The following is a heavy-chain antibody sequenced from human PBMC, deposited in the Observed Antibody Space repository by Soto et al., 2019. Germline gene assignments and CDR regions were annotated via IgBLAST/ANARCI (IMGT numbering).Heavy chain of an antibody. J-gene: IGHJ6*02. CDR1: GYTLAELS. D-gene: IGHD2-2*01. CDR2: FDPEDGET. V-gene: IGHV1-24*01. Sequence: VASVKVSCKVSGYTLAELSMHWVRQAPGKGLEWMGGFDPEDGETIYAQKFQGRVTMTEDTSTDTAYMELSSLRAEDTAVYDCATDQNSRGSVPVAEFRGQGTTDPVSS. CDR3: ATDQNSRGSVPVAEF.